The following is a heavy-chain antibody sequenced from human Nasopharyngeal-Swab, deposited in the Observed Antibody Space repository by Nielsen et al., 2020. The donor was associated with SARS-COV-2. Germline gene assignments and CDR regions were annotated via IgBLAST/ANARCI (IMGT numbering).Heavy chain of an antibody. D-gene: IGHD4-11*01. V-gene: IGHV3-21*01. CDR2: ISSSSSYI. J-gene: IGHJ6*02. CDR1: GFTFSSYS. Sequence: GGSLRLSCAASGFTFSSYSMNWVRQAPGKGLEWVSSISSSSSYIYYADSVKGRFTISRDNAKNSLYLQMNSLRAEDTAVYYCARPMTTVTLQRGMDVWGQGTTVTVSS. CDR3: ARPMTTVTLQRGMDV.